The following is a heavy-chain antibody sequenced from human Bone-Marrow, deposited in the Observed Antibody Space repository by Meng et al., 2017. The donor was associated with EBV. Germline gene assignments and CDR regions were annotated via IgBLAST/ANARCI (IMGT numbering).Heavy chain of an antibody. CDR2: IKSKTDGGTT. Sequence: EVQLVESGGGLVKPGGSLRLSCAASGFTFSNAWMSWVRQAPGKGLEWVGRIKSKTDGGTTDYAAPVKGRFTISRDDSKNTLYLQMNSMKTEDTAVYYCTTRTVRGSGGPWGQGTLVTVSS. V-gene: IGHV3-15*01. CDR1: GFTFSNAW. J-gene: IGHJ5*02. D-gene: IGHD3-10*01. CDR3: TTRTVRGSGGP.